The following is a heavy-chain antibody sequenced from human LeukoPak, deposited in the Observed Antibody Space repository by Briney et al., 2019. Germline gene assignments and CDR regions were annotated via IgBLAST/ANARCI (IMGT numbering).Heavy chain of an antibody. J-gene: IGHJ4*02. V-gene: IGHV3-48*03. CDR2: ISSSGSTI. CDR3: ARDRGGGSYRFDY. Sequence: GGSLRLSCAASGFTFSSYEMNWVRQALGKGLEWVSYISSSGSTIYYADSVKGRFTISRDNAKNSLYLQMNSLRAEDTAVYYCARDRGGGSYRFDYWGQGTLVTVSS. D-gene: IGHD1-26*01. CDR1: GFTFSSYE.